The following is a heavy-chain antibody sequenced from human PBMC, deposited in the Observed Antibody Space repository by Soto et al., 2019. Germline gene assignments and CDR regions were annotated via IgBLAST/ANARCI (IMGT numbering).Heavy chain of an antibody. J-gene: IGHJ4*02. CDR3: ARDGAAGDFDY. CDR2: IYYSGST. Sequence: SETLSLTCTVSGGSISSGDYYWSWIRQPPGKGMEWIGYIYYSGSTYYHPSLESQVTISVETSKNQFSLKLSSVTAADTAVYYCARDGAAGDFDYWGQGTLVTVSS. D-gene: IGHD6-25*01. CDR1: GGSISSGDYY. V-gene: IGHV4-30-4*01.